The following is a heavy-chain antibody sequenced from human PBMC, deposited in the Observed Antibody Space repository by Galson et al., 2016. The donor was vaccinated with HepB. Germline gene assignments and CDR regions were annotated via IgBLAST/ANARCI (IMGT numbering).Heavy chain of an antibody. V-gene: IGHV4-30-4*01. CDR1: GGSINSGEFY. J-gene: IGHJ2*01. Sequence: TLSLTCTVSGGSINSGEFYWSWIRQPPGKGLEWIGYVYYSGFPYHNPSLKSRVTISLDTSKNQFSLKLNSVTAADAAVYYCASATTVTTYWYFDLWGRGTLVTVSS. CDR2: VYYSGFP. CDR3: ASATTVTTYWYFDL. D-gene: IGHD4-17*01.